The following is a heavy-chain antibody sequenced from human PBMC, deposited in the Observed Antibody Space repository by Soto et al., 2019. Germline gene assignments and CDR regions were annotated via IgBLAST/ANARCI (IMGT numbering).Heavy chain of an antibody. V-gene: IGHV4-31*03. CDR1: GGSISSGGYY. CDR2: IYYSGST. D-gene: IGHD3-3*01. CDR3: ARGLTCDFWSGYYYYYYYYMDV. J-gene: IGHJ6*03. Sequence: PSETLSLTCTVSGGSISSGGYYWSWIRQHPGKGLEWIGYIYYSGSTYYNTSLKSRVTISVDTSKNQFSMKLSSVTAADTAVYYCARGLTCDFWSGYYYYYYYYMDVWGKGTTVTVSS.